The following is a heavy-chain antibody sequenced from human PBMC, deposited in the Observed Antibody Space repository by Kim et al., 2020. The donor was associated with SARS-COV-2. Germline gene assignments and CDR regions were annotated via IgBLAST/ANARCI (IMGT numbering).Heavy chain of an antibody. CDR2: IYYSGST. Sequence: SETLSLTCTVSGGSISSYYWSWIRQPPGKGLEWIGYIYYSGSTNYNPSLKSRVTISVETSKNQFSLKLSSVTAADTAVYYCARGDYGENAGGYYGMDVWGQGTTVTVSS. J-gene: IGHJ6*02. V-gene: IGHV4-59*01. CDR3: ARGDYGENAGGYYGMDV. CDR1: GGSISSYY. D-gene: IGHD4-17*01.